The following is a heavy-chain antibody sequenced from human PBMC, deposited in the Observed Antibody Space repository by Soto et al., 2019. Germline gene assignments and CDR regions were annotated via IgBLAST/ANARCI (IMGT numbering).Heavy chain of an antibody. CDR2: MNPNSGNT. Sequence: ASVKVSCKASGYTFTSYDINWVRQATGQGLEWMGWMNPNSGNTGYAQKFQGRVTMTRNTSISTAYMELSSLRSEDTAVYYCARGLLLYYDFWSGYYTAPDSLGYRGQGTLVTVSS. D-gene: IGHD3-3*01. V-gene: IGHV1-8*01. CDR1: GYTFTSYD. J-gene: IGHJ4*02. CDR3: ARGLLLYYDFWSGYYTAPDSLGY.